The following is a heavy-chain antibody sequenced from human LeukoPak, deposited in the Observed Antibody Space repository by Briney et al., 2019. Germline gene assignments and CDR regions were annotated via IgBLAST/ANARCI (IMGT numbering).Heavy chain of an antibody. D-gene: IGHD6-6*01. V-gene: IGHV3-23*01. CDR1: GFTFSSYA. CDR2: ISGSGGST. Sequence: GGSLRLSCAASGFTFSSYAMSWVRQAPGKGLEWVSAISGSGGSTYYADSVKGRLTIFRDNSKNTLYLQMNSLRAEDTAVYYRAKDRASSSLNAFDIWGQGTMVTVSS. CDR3: AKDRASSSLNAFDI. J-gene: IGHJ3*02.